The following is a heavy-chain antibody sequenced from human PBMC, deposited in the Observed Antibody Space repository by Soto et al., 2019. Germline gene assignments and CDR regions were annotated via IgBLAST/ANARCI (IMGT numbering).Heavy chain of an antibody. Sequence: GGAQRVLSGASGFTFRSFTMNWVRQARGKGVDWVSTISSNSDYIYYTDALIGRFNTSRDNAKTSLYPQMSSLSAEDTAVDYGTRDASRYISALGWFDPR. D-gene: IGHD3-9*01. J-gene: IGHJ5*02. CDR2: ISSNSDYI. CDR3: TRDASRYISALGWFDP. CDR1: GFTFRSFT. V-gene: IGHV3-21*01.